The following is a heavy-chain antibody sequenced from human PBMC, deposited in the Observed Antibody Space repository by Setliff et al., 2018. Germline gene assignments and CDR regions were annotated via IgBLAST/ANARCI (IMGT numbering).Heavy chain of an antibody. CDR3: ARGGLAAANKKGVFEY. D-gene: IGHD6-13*01. J-gene: IGHJ4*02. CDR1: GYTFTNYG. CDR2: INPNSGGA. V-gene: IGHV1-18*01. Sequence: GASVKVSCKASGYTFTNYGINWVRQAPGQGLEWMGWINPNSGGANYAQKFQDRVTMTRDTSTNTVYMEVSSLTSDDAAVYYCARGGLAAANKKGVFEYWGQGTLVTVSS.